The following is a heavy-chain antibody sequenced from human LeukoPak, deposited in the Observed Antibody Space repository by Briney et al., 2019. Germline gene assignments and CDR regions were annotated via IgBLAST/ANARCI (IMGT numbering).Heavy chain of an antibody. J-gene: IGHJ4*02. CDR2: ISSGSTI. CDR1: GFTFSSYE. CDR3: ARESIAVAGAPFDY. D-gene: IGHD6-19*01. V-gene: IGHV3-48*03. Sequence: PGGSLRLSCAAPGFTFSSYEMNWVRQAPGKGLEWVSYISSGSTIYDADSVKGRFTISRDNAKNSLYLQMNSLRAEDTAVYYCARESIAVAGAPFDYWGQGTLVTAAS.